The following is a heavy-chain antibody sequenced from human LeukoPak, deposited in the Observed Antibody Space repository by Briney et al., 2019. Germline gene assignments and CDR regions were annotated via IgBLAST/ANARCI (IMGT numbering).Heavy chain of an antibody. CDR3: ARDVGVITPNDAFDI. Sequence: ASVKVSCKASGYTFTGYYMHWVRQAPGQGLEWMGRINPNSGGTNYAQKFQGRVTMTRDSSISTAYMELSRLRSDDTAVYYCARDVGVITPNDAFDIWGQGTMVTVSS. D-gene: IGHD3-22*01. V-gene: IGHV1-2*06. J-gene: IGHJ3*02. CDR2: INPNSGGT. CDR1: GYTFTGYY.